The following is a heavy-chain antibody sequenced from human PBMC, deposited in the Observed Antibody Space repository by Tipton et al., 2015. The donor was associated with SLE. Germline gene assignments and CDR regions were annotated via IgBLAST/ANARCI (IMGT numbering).Heavy chain of an antibody. D-gene: IGHD5/OR15-5a*01. CDR1: GYSISSGYY. CDR2: IYHSGST. CDR3: AGVSRDAFEI. V-gene: IGHV4-38-2*02. J-gene: IGHJ3*02. Sequence: LRLSCTVSGYSISSGYYWGWIRQPPGKGLEWIGNIYHSGSTYYNPSLKSRVTISVDTSKNQFSLKLSSVTAADTAVYYCAGVSRDAFEIWGQGTMVTVSS.